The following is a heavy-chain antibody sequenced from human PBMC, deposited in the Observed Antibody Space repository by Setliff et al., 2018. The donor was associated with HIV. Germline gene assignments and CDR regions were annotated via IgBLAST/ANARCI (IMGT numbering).Heavy chain of an antibody. CDR2: IKSKSDGGTA. Sequence: KPGGSLRLSCAASGFSFSHAWLHWVRQAPGKGLEWVGLIKSKSDGGTADYAADVKGRFNISRDDSRDTVHLQMKNVKTEDAGVYYCLLHASFDPWGQGTLVTVSS. V-gene: IGHV3-15*01. J-gene: IGHJ5*02. CDR1: GFSFSHAW. CDR3: LLHASFDP.